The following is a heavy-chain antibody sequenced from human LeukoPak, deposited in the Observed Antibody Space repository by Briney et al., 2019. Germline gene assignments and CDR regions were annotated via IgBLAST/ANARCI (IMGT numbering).Heavy chain of an antibody. J-gene: IGHJ4*02. D-gene: IGHD3-22*01. CDR2: ISGSGGST. Sequence: PGRSLRLSCAASGFTFSSYAMSWVRQAPGKGLEWVSAISGSGGSTYYADSVKGRFTISRDNSKNTLYLQMNSLRAEDTAVYYCAKVIDYYDSSGYDYWGQGTLVTVYS. CDR1: GFTFSSYA. V-gene: IGHV3-23*01. CDR3: AKVIDYYDSSGYDY.